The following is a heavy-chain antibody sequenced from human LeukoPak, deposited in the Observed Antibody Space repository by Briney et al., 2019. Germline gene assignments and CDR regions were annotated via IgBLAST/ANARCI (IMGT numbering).Heavy chain of an antibody. CDR2: IYYSGST. D-gene: IGHD3-3*01. Sequence: NPSETLSLTCTVSGGSISSGDYYWSWIRQPPGKGLEWIGYIYYSGSTYYNPSLKSRVTISVDTSKNQFSLKLSSVTAADTAVYYCARLVTYYDFWSGRPYYFDYWGQGTLVTVSS. CDR1: GGSISSGDYY. V-gene: IGHV4-30-4*01. CDR3: ARLVTYYDFWSGRPYYFDY. J-gene: IGHJ4*02.